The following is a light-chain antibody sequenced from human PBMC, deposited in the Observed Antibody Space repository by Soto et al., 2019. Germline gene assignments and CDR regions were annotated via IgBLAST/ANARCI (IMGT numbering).Light chain of an antibody. V-gene: IGKV3-20*01. J-gene: IGKJ1*01. CDR1: QSISSSY. Sequence: EVVLTQSPGTLSLSPGERATVSCRASQSISSSYLAWYQQKPGQAPRLLIYGPSSRATGIPDRFSGSGSVTDFTLTINRLEPEDFAVYYCQQYDSSPRTFGQGTKV. CDR3: QQYDSSPRT. CDR2: GPS.